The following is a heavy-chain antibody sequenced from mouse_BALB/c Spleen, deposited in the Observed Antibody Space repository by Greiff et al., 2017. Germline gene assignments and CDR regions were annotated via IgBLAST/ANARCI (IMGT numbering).Heavy chain of an antibody. CDR1: GYSITSDYA. CDR2: ISYSGST. Sequence: EVQLQQSGPGLVKPSQSLSLTCTVTGYSITSDYAWNWIRQFPGNKLEWMGYISYSGSTSYNPSLKSRISITRDTSKNQFFLQLNSVTTEDTATYYCANYDWYFDVWGAGTTVTVSS. J-gene: IGHJ1*01. V-gene: IGHV3-2*02. CDR3: ANYDWYFDV. D-gene: IGHD2-4*01.